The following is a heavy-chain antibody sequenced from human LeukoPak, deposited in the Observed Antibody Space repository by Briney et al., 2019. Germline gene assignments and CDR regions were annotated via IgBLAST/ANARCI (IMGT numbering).Heavy chain of an antibody. J-gene: IGHJ4*02. CDR2: ISYDGSSK. CDR3: ARSGNSGLLGY. CDR1: GFTFSGYA. Sequence: GGSLRLSCAASGFTFSGYAMHWVRQAPGKGLEWVAVISYDGSSKYYADSVKGRFTISRDNSKNTLYVQMNSLRAEDTAVYYCARSGNSGLLGYWGQGTLVTVSS. D-gene: IGHD2/OR15-2a*01. V-gene: IGHV3-30*04.